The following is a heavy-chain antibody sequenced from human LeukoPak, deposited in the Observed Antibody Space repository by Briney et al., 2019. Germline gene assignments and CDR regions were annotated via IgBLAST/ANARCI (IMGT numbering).Heavy chain of an antibody. Sequence: GGSLRLSCAASGFTFSNYWMSWVRQAPGKGRGWVANIKQDGSEKYYVDSVKGRFTISRDNAKNSLYLQMNSLRAEDTAVYYCARVVPAAIAFDYWGQGTLVTVSS. V-gene: IGHV3-7*01. D-gene: IGHD2-2*01. CDR1: GFTFSNYW. CDR3: ARVVPAAIAFDY. CDR2: IKQDGSEK. J-gene: IGHJ4*02.